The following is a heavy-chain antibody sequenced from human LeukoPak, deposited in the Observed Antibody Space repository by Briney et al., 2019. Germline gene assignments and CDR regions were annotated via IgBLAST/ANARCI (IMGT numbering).Heavy chain of an antibody. D-gene: IGHD6-13*01. J-gene: IGHJ4*02. CDR2: IIPILGIA. V-gene: IGHV1-69*04. Sequence: SVKVSCKASGGTFSSYAISWVRQALGQGLEWMGRIIPILGIANYAQKFQGRVTITADKSTSTAYMELSSLRSEDTAVYYCARELGGEIAAGVDYWGQGTLVTASS. CDR1: GGTFSSYA. CDR3: ARELGGEIAAGVDY.